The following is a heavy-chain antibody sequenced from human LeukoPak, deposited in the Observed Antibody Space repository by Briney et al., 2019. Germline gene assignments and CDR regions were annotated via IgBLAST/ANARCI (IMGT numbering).Heavy chain of an antibody. D-gene: IGHD3-22*01. CDR1: GYRFPSYS. CDR2: ISSYNGKT. CDR3: ARNYDSSKDGNDY. V-gene: IGHV1-18*01. J-gene: IGHJ4*02. Sequence: GASVTVSCKASGYRFPSYSISWVRQAPGQGLEWVGWISSYNGKTNYGKNVQGRVTMTTDTSTSTAYMELRSLRSDDTAIYYCARNYDSSKDGNDYWGQGTLVTVSS.